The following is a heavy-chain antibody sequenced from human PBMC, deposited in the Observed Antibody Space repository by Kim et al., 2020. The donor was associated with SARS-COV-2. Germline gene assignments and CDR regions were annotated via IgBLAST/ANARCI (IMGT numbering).Heavy chain of an antibody. J-gene: IGHJ4*02. CDR3: ANFES. Sequence: SDGSNKYYADSVKGRFTNSRDNSKNMLFLQMNSLRAEDTAVYYCANFESWGQGTLVTVSS. V-gene: IGHV3-33*06. CDR2: SDGSNK.